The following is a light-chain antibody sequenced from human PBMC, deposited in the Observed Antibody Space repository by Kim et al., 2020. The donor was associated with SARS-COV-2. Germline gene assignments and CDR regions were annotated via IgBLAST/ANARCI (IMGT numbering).Light chain of an antibody. J-gene: IGKJ1*01. CDR1: QGITNS. Sequence: DIQMTQSPSSLSVSVGDRVTITCRASQGITNSLAWYQQKPGKVPQLLIYAASALQSGVPSRFSGSGSGTDFTLTISSLQPEDVATYYYQKYNSDPWTFGQGTKVDIK. V-gene: IGKV1-27*01. CDR3: QKYNSDPWT. CDR2: AAS.